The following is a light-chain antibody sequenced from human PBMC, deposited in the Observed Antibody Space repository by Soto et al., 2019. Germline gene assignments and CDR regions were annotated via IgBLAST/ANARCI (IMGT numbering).Light chain of an antibody. J-gene: IGKJ1*01. CDR3: LQDYNTWT. V-gene: IGKV1-6*01. CDR1: QGIRND. Sequence: AIQMTQSPSSLSASVGYRFTITCRASQGIRNDLGWYKQKPGKAPKLLIYAASSLQSGVPSRLSGSGSGTDFTLTISSMKPEDFATYYCLQDYNTWTFGHGTKVDIK. CDR2: AAS.